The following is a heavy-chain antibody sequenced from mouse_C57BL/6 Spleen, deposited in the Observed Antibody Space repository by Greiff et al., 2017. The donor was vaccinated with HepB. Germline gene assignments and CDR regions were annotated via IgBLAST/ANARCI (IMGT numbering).Heavy chain of an antibody. Sequence: EVQLQQSGAELVRPGASVKLSCTASGFNIKDYYMHWVKQRPEQGLEWIGRIDPEDGDTEYAPKFQGKATMTADTSSNTAYLQRSSLTSEDTAVYYCTDYGSSYGDFDVWGTGTTVTVSS. J-gene: IGHJ1*03. CDR1: GFNIKDYY. V-gene: IGHV14-1*01. CDR3: TDYGSSYGDFDV. CDR2: IDPEDGDT. D-gene: IGHD1-1*01.